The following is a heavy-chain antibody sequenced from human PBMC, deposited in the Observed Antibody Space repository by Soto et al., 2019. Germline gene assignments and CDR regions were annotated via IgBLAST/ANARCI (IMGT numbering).Heavy chain of an antibody. D-gene: IGHD5-12*01. CDR3: ARASTNTISYFDY. J-gene: IGHJ4*01. CDR1: GGSISSYF. CDR2: IYYSGTT. V-gene: IGHV4-59*01. Sequence: SETLSLTCSVSGGSISSYFWSWIRQPPGKGLEYIGYIYYSGTTNYNPSLSSRVTTSVDTSKNQFSLKLTSITAADTAVYYCARASTNTISYFDYWGQGILVTVSS.